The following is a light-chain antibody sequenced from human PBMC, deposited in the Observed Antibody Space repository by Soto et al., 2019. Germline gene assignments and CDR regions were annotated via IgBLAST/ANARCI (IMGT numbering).Light chain of an antibody. CDR3: QQYNNWPLT. V-gene: IGKV3-15*01. CDR1: QSIRTF. CDR2: GAS. Sequence: ELVMTQSPATLSVAPGERASLSCRASQSIRTFLAWYQQKPGQAPRLLIYGASTRATGIPARFSGSGSGTEFTLTISSLQSEDFAVYYCQQYNNWPLTFGGGTKVDIK. J-gene: IGKJ4*01.